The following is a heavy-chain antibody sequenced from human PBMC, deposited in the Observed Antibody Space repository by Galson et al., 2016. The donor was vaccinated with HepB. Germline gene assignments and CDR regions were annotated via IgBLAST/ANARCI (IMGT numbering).Heavy chain of an antibody. D-gene: IGHD2-15*01. CDR2: IYSGGST. V-gene: IGHV3-66*01. CDR3: ARNRHCSGGSCYGA. J-gene: IGHJ5*02. Sequence: LRLSCAASGFTVSNNYMRWVRQAPGKGLEWVSLIYSGGSTYYADSVKGRFTISRDSSKNTLYLQMNSLRAEDTAVYYCARNRHCSGGSCYGAWGRGTLVIVSS. CDR1: GFTVSNNY.